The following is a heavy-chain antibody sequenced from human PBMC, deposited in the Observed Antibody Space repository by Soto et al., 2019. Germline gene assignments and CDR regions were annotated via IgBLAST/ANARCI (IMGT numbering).Heavy chain of an antibody. V-gene: IGHV3-23*01. Sequence: HPGGSLRLSCAASGFTFSNYAMSWVRQAPGKGLEWVSLVSATAGTTYYTDSVKGRFTISRDNSRNTVYLQMNSLRADDTAVYYYTSDSYSTMIVVRFDYWGHGTLVTVSS. CDR1: GFTFSNYA. CDR3: TSDSYSTMIVVRFDY. D-gene: IGHD3-22*01. J-gene: IGHJ4*01. CDR2: VSATAGTT.